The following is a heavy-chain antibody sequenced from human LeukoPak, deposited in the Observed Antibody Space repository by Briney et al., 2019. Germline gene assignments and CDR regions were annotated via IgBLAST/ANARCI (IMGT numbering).Heavy chain of an antibody. D-gene: IGHD3-10*01. J-gene: IGHJ6*03. Sequence: SETLSLTCTVSGGSMRSYYWSWIRQPPGKGLEWIGYIYYSGTTNYNPSLKSRVTISVDTPKTQFSLKLSSVTAADTAVYYCAREGTDQYYYYYMDVWGKGTTVTVSS. CDR1: GGSMRSYY. CDR2: IYYSGTT. CDR3: AREGTDQYYYYYMDV. V-gene: IGHV4-59*01.